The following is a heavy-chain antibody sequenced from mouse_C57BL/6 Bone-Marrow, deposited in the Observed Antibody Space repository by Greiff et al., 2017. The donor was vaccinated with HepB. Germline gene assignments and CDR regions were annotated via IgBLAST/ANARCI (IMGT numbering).Heavy chain of an antibody. CDR2: ISYDGSN. Sequence: ESGPGLVKPSQSLSLTCSVTGYSITSCYYWNWIRQFPGNKLEWMGYISYDGSNNYNPSLKNRISISRDTSKNEFFLKLNSVTTEDTATYYAATFYYDYWFAYWGQGTRVTVSA. CDR3: ATFYYDYWFAY. D-gene: IGHD2-4*01. CDR1: GYSITSCYY. J-gene: IGHJ3*01. V-gene: IGHV3-6*01.